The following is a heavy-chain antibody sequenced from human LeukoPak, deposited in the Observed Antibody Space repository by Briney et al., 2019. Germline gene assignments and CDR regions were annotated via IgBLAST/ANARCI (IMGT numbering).Heavy chain of an antibody. D-gene: IGHD2-15*01. CDR3: ARQPSYSGADYYYGMDV. CDR2: INPDDSEI. CDR1: GYSFTNYW. Sequence: GESLQISCKGSGYSFTNYWIGWVRQTPGKGLEWMGVINPDDSEIKYSPSLQGQVTISADKSISTAYLQWSSLKASDTAMYYCARQPSYSGADYYYGMDVWGQGTTVTVSS. V-gene: IGHV5-51*01. J-gene: IGHJ6*02.